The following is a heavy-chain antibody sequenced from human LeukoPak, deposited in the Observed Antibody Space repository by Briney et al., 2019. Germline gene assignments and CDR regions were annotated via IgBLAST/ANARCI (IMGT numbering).Heavy chain of an antibody. CDR2: ISSTSRTI. D-gene: IGHD2-21*01. Sequence: GGSLRLSCAASGFTFSGFGMNWVRQAPGRGLECLSYISSTSRTIYYADSVKGRFTISRDNAKNSLYLQMNSLRAEDTAVYYCARDLHCGGDCYPLTYWGQGTLVTVSS. V-gene: IGHV3-48*01. J-gene: IGHJ4*02. CDR3: ARDLHCGGDCYPLTY. CDR1: GFTFSGFG.